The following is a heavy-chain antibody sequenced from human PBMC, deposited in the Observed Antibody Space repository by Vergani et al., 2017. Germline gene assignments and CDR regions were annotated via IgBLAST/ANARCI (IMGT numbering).Heavy chain of an antibody. Sequence: QVQLVQSGAEVKRPGSSVKVSCKASGNTFSSYAINWVRQAPGQGLEWMGRIMIIPIFGTPNYAQMFQDRVTITADESTSTAYMELSSLISEDTAVYYCAREPCTSTSCSYYYYGMDVWGQGTTVTVSS. CDR3: AREPCTSTSCSYYYYGMDV. D-gene: IGHD2-2*01. V-gene: IGHV1-69*13. J-gene: IGHJ6*02. CDR1: GNTFSSYA. CDR2: IIPIFGTP.